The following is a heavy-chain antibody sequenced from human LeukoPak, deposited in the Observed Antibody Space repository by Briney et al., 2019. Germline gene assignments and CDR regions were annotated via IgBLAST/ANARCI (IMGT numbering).Heavy chain of an antibody. Sequence: LFLTCTVSGGSISSGDYYWSWIRQPPGKGLEWIGYIYYSGSTYYNPSLKSRVTISVDTSKNQFSLKLSSVTAADTAVYYCARDGDSSGWYCFDYWGQGTLVTVSS. J-gene: IGHJ4*02. CDR3: ARDGDSSGWYCFDY. CDR1: GGSISSGDYY. D-gene: IGHD6-19*01. CDR2: IYYSGST. V-gene: IGHV4-30-4*01.